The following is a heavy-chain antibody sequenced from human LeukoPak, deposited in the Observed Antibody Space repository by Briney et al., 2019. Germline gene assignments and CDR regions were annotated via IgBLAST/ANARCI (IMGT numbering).Heavy chain of an antibody. D-gene: IGHD3-22*01. CDR3: ARDAVDVSSGYLFEVR. CDR1: GGSISSYY. Sequence: SETLSLTCTVSGGSISSYYWSWIRQPPGKGLEWIGYIYYSGSTNYNPSLKSRVTISVDTSKNQFSLKLSSVTAADTAVYYCARDAVDVSSGYLFEVRWGQGTLVTVSS. CDR2: IYYSGST. V-gene: IGHV4-59*01. J-gene: IGHJ4*02.